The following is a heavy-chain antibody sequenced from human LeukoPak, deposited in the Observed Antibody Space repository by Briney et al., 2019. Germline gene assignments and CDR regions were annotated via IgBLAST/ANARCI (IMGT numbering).Heavy chain of an antibody. Sequence: ASVKVSCKASGDTFGSSAISWVRQAPGQGLEWMGGIIPIFGTTNYAQKFQGRVTITADESTSTAYMELSSLRSEDTAVYYCARAKPYDNNGYSPELRYWGQGTLVTVSS. CDR2: IIPIFGTT. CDR1: GDTFGSSA. V-gene: IGHV1-69*01. J-gene: IGHJ4*02. CDR3: ARAKPYDNNGYSPELRY. D-gene: IGHD3-22*01.